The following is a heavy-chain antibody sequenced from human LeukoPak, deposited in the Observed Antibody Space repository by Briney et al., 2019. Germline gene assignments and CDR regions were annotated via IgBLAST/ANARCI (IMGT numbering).Heavy chain of an antibody. D-gene: IGHD3-22*01. CDR2: IIPIFGTA. CDR3: AADIKNNYYDSSGYFFY. J-gene: IGHJ4*02. V-gene: IGHV1-69*13. CDR1: GGTFSSYA. Sequence: SVKVSCKASGGTFSSYAISWVRQAPGQGLEWMGGIIPIFGTANYAQKFQGRVTITADESTSTACMELSSLRSEDTAVYYCAADIKNNYYDSSGYFFYWGQGTLVTVSS.